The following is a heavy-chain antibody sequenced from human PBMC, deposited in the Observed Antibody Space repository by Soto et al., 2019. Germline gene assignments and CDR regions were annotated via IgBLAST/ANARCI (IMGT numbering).Heavy chain of an antibody. D-gene: IGHD3-9*01. Sequence: PSETLSLTCTVSGGSISSGGYYWSWIRQHPGKGLEWIGYIYYSGSTYYNPSLKSRVTISVDTSKNQFSLKLSSVTAADTAVYYCARARRPNYDILTGYYKGNYYFDYWGQGTLVTSPQ. V-gene: IGHV4-31*03. J-gene: IGHJ4*02. CDR3: ARARRPNYDILTGYYKGNYYFDY. CDR1: GGSISSGGYY. CDR2: IYYSGST.